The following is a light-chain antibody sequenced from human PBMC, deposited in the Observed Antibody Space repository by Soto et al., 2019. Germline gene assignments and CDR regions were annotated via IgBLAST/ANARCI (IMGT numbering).Light chain of an antibody. CDR3: SSYTTSTAVI. CDR2: EVS. CDR1: SSDVGSYNL. Sequence: QSALTQPASVPGSPGQSITISCTGTSSDVGSYNLVSWYQQHPGKAPQPLIYEVSNRPSGVSDRFSGSKSGNTASLTISGLQAEDEADYYCSSYTTSTAVIFGGGTQLTVL. V-gene: IGLV2-14*02. J-gene: IGLJ2*01.